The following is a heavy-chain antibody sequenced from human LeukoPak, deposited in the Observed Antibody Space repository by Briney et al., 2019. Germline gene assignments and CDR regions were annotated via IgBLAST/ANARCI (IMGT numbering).Heavy chain of an antibody. D-gene: IGHD1-26*01. CDR1: GGSISSYY. V-gene: IGHV4-59*08. CDR2: IYYSGST. CDR3: ARHRAPLGAPFRY. Sequence: SETLSLTCTVSGGSISSYYWSWIRQPPGKGLKWIGYIYYSGSTNYNPSLKSRVTISVDTSKNQFSPKLSSVTAADTAVYYCARHRAPLGAPFRYWGQGTLVTVSS. J-gene: IGHJ4*02.